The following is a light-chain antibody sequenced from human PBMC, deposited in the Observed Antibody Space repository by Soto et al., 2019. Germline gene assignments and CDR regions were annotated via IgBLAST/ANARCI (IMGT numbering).Light chain of an antibody. J-gene: IGLJ1*01. CDR1: SSDVGSYNR. CDR2: DVN. V-gene: IGLV2-18*02. Sequence: QSALTPPPSVSGYPGQSVAISCTGTSSDVGSYNRVSWYQQPPGTAPKLMIYDVNNQPSGVPDRFSGSKSGNTASLTISGLQAEDEADYYCSSYTISSTYVFGTGTKLTVL. CDR3: SSYTISSTYV.